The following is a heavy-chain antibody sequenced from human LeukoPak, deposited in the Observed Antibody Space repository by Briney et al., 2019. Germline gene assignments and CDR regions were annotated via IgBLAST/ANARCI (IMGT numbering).Heavy chain of an antibody. D-gene: IGHD3-3*01. Sequence: GRSLRLSCAASGFTFDNYAMHWVRQAPGKGLEWVSGISWNSGSIGYADSVKGRFTISRDNAKNSLYLQMNSLRAEDTALYYCAKSSMIGTILGAWGQGTLVTVSS. CDR2: ISWNSGSI. V-gene: IGHV3-9*01. J-gene: IGHJ5*02. CDR1: GFTFDNYA. CDR3: AKSSMIGTILGA.